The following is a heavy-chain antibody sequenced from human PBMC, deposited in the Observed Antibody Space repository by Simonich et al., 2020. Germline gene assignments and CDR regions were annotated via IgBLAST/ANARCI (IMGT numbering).Heavy chain of an antibody. V-gene: IGHV4-34*01. J-gene: IGHJ3*02. CDR1: GGSFSGYY. CDR3: ARPLGIVWAFDI. CDR2: NNHNGGT. D-gene: IGHD3-16*01. Sequence: QVQLQQWGAGLLKPSETLSLTCAVYGGSFSGYYWSWIRQPPGKGMEWIGENNHNGGTNYNPSIKGRVTISVDTSKNQFSLKLSSVTAADTAVYYCARPLGIVWAFDIWGQGTMVTVSS.